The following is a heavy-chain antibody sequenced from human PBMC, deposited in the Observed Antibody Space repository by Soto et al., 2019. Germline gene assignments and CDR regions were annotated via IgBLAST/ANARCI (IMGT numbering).Heavy chain of an antibody. D-gene: IGHD6-13*01. CDR2: ISYDGSNK. Sequence: PGGSLRLSCAASGFTFSSYGMHWVRQAPGKGLEWVAVISYDGSNKYYADSVKGRFTISRDNSKNTLYLQMNSLRAEDTAVYYCAKEEAAGTYSWFDPWGQGTLVTVS. J-gene: IGHJ5*02. V-gene: IGHV3-30*18. CDR3: AKEEAAGTYSWFDP. CDR1: GFTFSSYG.